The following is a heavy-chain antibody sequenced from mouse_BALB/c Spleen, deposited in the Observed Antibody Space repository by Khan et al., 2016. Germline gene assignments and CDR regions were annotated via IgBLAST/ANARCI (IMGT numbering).Heavy chain of an antibody. CDR2: IYPGGDYI. V-gene: IGHV1-63*02. CDR1: GYTFTNYW. J-gene: IGHJ2*01. D-gene: IGHD1-2*01. CDR3: ANSLLRVRTDY. Sequence: VQLQESGAELVRPGTSVKISCKASGYTFTNYWLGWVKQRPGHGLEWIGDIYPGGDYINYNEKFKGKATLTADTSSSTAYMQLSSLTAEDAAVYFCANSLLRVRTDYWGQGTTLTVSA.